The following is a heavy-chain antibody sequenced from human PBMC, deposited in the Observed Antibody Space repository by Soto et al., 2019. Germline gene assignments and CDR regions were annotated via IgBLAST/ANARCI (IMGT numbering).Heavy chain of an antibody. J-gene: IGHJ6*02. V-gene: IGHV1-46*01. CDR1: GYTLTSYY. D-gene: IGHD3-22*01. Sequence: ASVKVSCKASGYTLTSYYLHWVRQAPGQGPEWMGIINPSGGITNDAQKFQERVTMTSDTSTSTVYMELSSLRSDDTAVYYCESDLGGTMILWGYYFYGMDVWGQATTVTVCS. CDR3: ESDLGGTMILWGYYFYGMDV. CDR2: INPSGGIT.